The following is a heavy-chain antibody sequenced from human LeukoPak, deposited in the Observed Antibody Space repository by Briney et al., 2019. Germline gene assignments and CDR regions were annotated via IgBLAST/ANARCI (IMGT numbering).Heavy chain of an antibody. J-gene: IGHJ2*01. CDR3: ARALITDTTVPWYFDL. CDR2: NYYSGST. CDR1: GGSISSGGYY. Sequence: SETLSLTCTVSGGSISSGGYYWSWIRQHPGKGLEWNGYNYYSGSTYYNPYRKGRVTISVDTSKNQFSLKLSSVTAADTAVYYCARALITDTTVPWYFDLWGRGTLVTVSS. D-gene: IGHD3-16*01. V-gene: IGHV4-31*03.